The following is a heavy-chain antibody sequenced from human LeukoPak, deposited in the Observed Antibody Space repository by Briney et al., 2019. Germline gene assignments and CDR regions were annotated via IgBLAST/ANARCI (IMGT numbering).Heavy chain of an antibody. CDR1: GFTFSSYS. Sequence: AGGPLRLSCAASGFTFSSYSMNWVRQAPGKGLEWVSSISSSSSYIYYADSVKGRFTISRDNAKNSLYLQMNSLRAEDTAVYYCARGGIAAAGIDYWGQGTLVTVSS. J-gene: IGHJ4*02. V-gene: IGHV3-21*01. CDR2: ISSSSSYI. D-gene: IGHD6-13*01. CDR3: ARGGIAAAGIDY.